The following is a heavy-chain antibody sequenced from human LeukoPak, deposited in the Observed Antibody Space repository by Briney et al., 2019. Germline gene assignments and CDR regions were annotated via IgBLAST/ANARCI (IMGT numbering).Heavy chain of an antibody. CDR3: AKGPPSLGCSSASCYSPDFDY. J-gene: IGHJ4*02. CDR2: ISGGVGST. V-gene: IGHV3-23*01. Sequence: GGSLRLSCAASGFTFSSYAMNWVRQAPGKGLEWVSSISGGVGSTYYADSLKGRFTTSRDNSKNTLYLQMNSLRAEDTAVYYCAKGPPSLGCSSASCYSPDFDYWGQGTLVTVSS. D-gene: IGHD2-2*01. CDR1: GFTFSSYA.